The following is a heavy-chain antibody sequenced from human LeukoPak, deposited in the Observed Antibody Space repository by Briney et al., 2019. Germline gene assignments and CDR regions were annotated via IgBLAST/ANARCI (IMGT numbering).Heavy chain of an antibody. CDR2: ISSGGSAI. Sequence: GGSLRLSCAASGFTFSSYEMNWVRQAPGKGLEWVLYISSGGSAISYADSVKGRFTISRDNAKNSLYLQMNSLRAEDTAVYYCARDREFCRYWGQGTLVTVSS. CDR3: ARDREFCRY. CDR1: GFTFSSYE. D-gene: IGHD3-16*01. V-gene: IGHV3-48*03. J-gene: IGHJ4*02.